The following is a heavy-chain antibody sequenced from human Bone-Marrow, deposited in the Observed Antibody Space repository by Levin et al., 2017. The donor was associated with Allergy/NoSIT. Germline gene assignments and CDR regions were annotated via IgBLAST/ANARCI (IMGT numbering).Heavy chain of an antibody. CDR1: GFTFTSKW. J-gene: IGHJ4*02. CDR2: IYPGDSET. D-gene: IGHD2-15*01. CDR3: VRQADYFDS. Sequence: GESLKISCKTSGFTFTSKWIGWVRQMPERGLEWMGMIYPGDSETRYGPSFQGQVIISADKSNTTSFLQFNSLRASDTGIYYCVRQADYFDSWGQGTLVTVSS. V-gene: IGHV5-51*01.